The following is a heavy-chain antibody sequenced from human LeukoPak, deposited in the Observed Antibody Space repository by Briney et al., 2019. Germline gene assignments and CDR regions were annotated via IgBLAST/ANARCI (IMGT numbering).Heavy chain of an antibody. D-gene: IGHD3-3*01. J-gene: IGHJ6*03. CDR1: GYTFTSYD. CDR2: MNPNSGNT. CDR3: ARGANYDFWSGYYPYYYYMDV. V-gene: IGHV1-8*03. Sequence: ASVKVSCKASGYTFTSYDINWVRQATGQGLEWMGWMNPNSGNTGYAQKFQGRVTITRNTSISTAYMELSSLRSEDTAVYYCARGANYDFWSGYYPYYYYMDVWGKGTTATVSS.